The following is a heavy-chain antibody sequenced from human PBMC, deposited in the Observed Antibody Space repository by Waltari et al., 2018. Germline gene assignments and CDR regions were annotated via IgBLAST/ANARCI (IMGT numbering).Heavy chain of an antibody. CDR1: GFTFSSYA. CDR2: ISYDGSNK. D-gene: IGHD2-15*01. Sequence: QVQLVESGGGVVQPGRSLRLSCAASGFTFSSYAMHWVRQAPGKGLEWVAVISYDGSNKYYADSVKGRFTISRDNSKNTLYLQMNSLRAEDTAVYYCARPVVVVYYYYMDVWGKGTTVTVSS. V-gene: IGHV3-30-3*01. CDR3: ARPVVVVYYYYMDV. J-gene: IGHJ6*03.